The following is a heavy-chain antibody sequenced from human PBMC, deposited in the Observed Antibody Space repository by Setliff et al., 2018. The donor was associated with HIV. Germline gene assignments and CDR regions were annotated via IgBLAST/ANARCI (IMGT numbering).Heavy chain of an antibody. D-gene: IGHD1-26*01. V-gene: IGHV1-69-2*01. CDR1: GYFFSEFY. CDR3: VRSVGGSYNWFDP. J-gene: IGHJ5*02. CDR2: VNPEDGET. Sequence: ASVKISCKNSGYFFSEFYIHWVQQAPGKGLEWMGRVNPEDGETIYAEKFQGRVTITADTSTDTAYMESSSLRFDDTAVYYCVRSVGGSYNWFDPWGQGTPVTVSS.